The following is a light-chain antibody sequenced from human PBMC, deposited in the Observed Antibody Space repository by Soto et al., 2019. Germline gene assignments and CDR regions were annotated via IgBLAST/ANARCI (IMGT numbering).Light chain of an antibody. CDR2: DAS. V-gene: IGKV3-11*01. J-gene: IGKJ5*01. CDR1: QSVSSY. Sequence: IVLTQSPANMSLSPGERPTLSCRASQSVSSYLAWYQQKPGQAPRLLIYDASNRATGIPARFSGSGSGTDFTLTISSLEPEDFAVYYCQQRSNWPPWITFGQGTRL. CDR3: QQRSNWPPWIT.